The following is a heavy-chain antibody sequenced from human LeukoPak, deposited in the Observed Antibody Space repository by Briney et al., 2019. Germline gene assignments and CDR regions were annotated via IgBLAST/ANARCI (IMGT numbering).Heavy chain of an antibody. CDR3: ARDPPSFQH. J-gene: IGHJ1*01. CDR2: ISSTSDYI. Sequence: GGSLRLSCAASGFTFSSYNINWVRQAPGKGLEWISSISSTSDYIYYTASVKGRFTISRDNAKNSVFLQMNSLRAEDSAVYYCARDPPSFQHWGQGTLVTVSS. CDR1: GFTFSSYN. V-gene: IGHV3-21*01.